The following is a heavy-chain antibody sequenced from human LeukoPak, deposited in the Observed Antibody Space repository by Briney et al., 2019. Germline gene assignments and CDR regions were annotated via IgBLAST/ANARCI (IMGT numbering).Heavy chain of an antibody. CDR1: GGSISSGGYY. J-gene: IGHJ4*02. D-gene: IGHD6-19*01. V-gene: IGHV4-31*03. CDR2: IYYSGST. Sequence: SETLSLTCTASGGSISSGGYYWSWIRQHPGKGLEWIGYIYYSGSTYYNPSLKSRVTISVDTSKNQFSLKLSSVTAADTAVYYCARYSSGWYTASDYWGQGTLVTVSS. CDR3: ARYSSGWYTASDY.